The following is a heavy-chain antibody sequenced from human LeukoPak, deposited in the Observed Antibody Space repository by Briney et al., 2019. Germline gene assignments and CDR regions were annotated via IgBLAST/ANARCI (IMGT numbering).Heavy chain of an antibody. CDR2: IKQDGSEK. V-gene: IGHV3-7*01. J-gene: IGHJ6*03. CDR3: ARGSIVSTVTGRGPAYYMDV. CDR1: GFTFSSYW. Sequence: PGGSLRLSCAASGFTFSSYWMSWVRQAPGKGLEWVANIKQDGSEKYYVDSVKGRFTISRDNAKNSLYLQMNSLRAEDTAVYYCARGSIVSTVTGRGPAYYMDVWGKGTTVTVSS. D-gene: IGHD4-11*01.